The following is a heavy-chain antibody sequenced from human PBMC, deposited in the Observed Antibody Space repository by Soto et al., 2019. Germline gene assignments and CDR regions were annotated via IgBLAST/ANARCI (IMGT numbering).Heavy chain of an antibody. CDR3: AKRGLCVGNTCSNGIFFDS. CDR1: GFTFKDFG. D-gene: IGHD2-21*01. V-gene: IGHV3-23*01. J-gene: IGHJ4*02. Sequence: GGSLRLSCVASGFTFKDFGMTWVRQAPGKGLEWVSTISEAGGDTGYAASVKGRFTISRDNSRNTLSLQMNSLRVEDTAVYYCAKRGLCVGNTCSNGIFFDSWGQGILVTVSS. CDR2: ISEAGGDT.